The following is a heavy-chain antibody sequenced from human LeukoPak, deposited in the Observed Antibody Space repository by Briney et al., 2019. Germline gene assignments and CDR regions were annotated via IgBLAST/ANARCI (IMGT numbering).Heavy chain of an antibody. CDR3: ARENWGLAFFDY. V-gene: IGHV3-7*01. CDR1: GFTFSSYW. CDR2: IKQDGSEK. Sequence: TEGSLRLSCAASGFTFSSYWMSRVRQAPGKGLEWVANIKQDGSEKYYVDSVKGRFTISRDNAKNSLYLLMNSLRAEDTAVYYCARENWGLAFFDYWGQGTLVTVSS. D-gene: IGHD7-27*01. J-gene: IGHJ4*02.